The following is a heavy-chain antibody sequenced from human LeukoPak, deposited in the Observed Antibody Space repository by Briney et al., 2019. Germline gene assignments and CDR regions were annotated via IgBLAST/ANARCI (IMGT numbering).Heavy chain of an antibody. V-gene: IGHV3-30*02. J-gene: IGHJ6*02. CDR3: ARDNTLRYFDWLLTQPDYYYGMDV. Sequence: GGSLRLSCAASGFIFSSYGMHWVRQAPGKGLEWVTFIRFDGSNKYHADSVKGRFTISRDNSKNTLYLQMNSLRAEDTAVYYCARDNTLRYFDWLLTQPDYYYGMDVWGQGTTVTVSS. CDR1: GFIFSSYG. D-gene: IGHD3-9*01. CDR2: IRFDGSNK.